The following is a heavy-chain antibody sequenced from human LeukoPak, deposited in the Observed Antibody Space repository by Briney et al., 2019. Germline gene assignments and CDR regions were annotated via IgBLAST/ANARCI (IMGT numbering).Heavy chain of an antibody. Sequence: ASVKVSCKASGYTFNTYGISWVRQAPGQRPEWMGWINTDNGNTKYAQKFQGRVTMTTDTSTSTAYMELSSLRSDDTAVYYCARTQDWSHIANFDYWGQGTLVTVSS. CDR1: GYTFNTYG. CDR3: ARTQDWSHIANFDY. CDR2: INTDNGNT. V-gene: IGHV1-18*01. D-gene: IGHD3/OR15-3a*01. J-gene: IGHJ4*02.